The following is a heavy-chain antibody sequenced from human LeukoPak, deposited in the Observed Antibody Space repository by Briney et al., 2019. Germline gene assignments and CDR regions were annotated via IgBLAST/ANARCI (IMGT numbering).Heavy chain of an antibody. D-gene: IGHD3-10*01. CDR1: GGSISSGGYY. V-gene: IGHV4-31*03. Sequence: SQTLSLTCTVSGGSISSGGYYWSWIRQHPGKGLEWIGYIYYSGSTYYNPSLKSRVTISVDTSKNQFSLKLSSETAADTAVYYCARGPGVLLWFGDQYYFDYWGQGTLVTVSS. CDR2: IYYSGST. J-gene: IGHJ4*02. CDR3: ARGPGVLLWFGDQYYFDY.